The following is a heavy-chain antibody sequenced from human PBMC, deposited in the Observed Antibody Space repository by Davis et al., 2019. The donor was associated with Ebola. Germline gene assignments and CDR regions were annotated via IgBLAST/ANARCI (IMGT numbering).Heavy chain of an antibody. D-gene: IGHD1-26*01. CDR3: ATWSYYRYWYFDL. CDR1: GGTFISYA. Sequence: AASVKVSCKASGGTFISYAISWVRQAPGQGLEWMGRIIPILGIANYAQKFQGRVTITADKSTSTAYMELSSLRSEDTAVYYCATWSYYRYWYFDLWGRGTLVTVSS. V-gene: IGHV1-69*04. J-gene: IGHJ2*01. CDR2: IIPILGIA.